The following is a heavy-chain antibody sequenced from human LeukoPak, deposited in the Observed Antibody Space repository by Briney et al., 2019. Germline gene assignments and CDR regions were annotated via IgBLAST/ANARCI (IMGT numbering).Heavy chain of an antibody. CDR1: GGSISSTSYY. CDR3: ARDVYYDSSGYWFDP. J-gene: IGHJ5*02. Sequence: SETLSLTCTVSGGSISSTSYYWGWIRQPPGKGLEWIGRIYTSGSTNYNPSLKSRVTISVDTSKNQFSLKLSSVTAADTAVYYCARDVYYDSSGYWFDPWGQGTLVTVSP. D-gene: IGHD3-22*01. V-gene: IGHV4-39*07. CDR2: IYTSGST.